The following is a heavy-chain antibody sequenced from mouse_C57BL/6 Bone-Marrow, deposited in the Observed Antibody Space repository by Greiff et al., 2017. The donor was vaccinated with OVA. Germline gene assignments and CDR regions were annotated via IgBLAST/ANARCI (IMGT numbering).Heavy chain of an antibody. J-gene: IGHJ4*01. V-gene: IGHV5-17*01. D-gene: IGHD2-3*01. CDR2: ISSGSSTI. CDR3: ARRWLLRGYYAMDY. Sequence: EVKVVESGGGLVKPGGSLKLSCAASGFTFSDYGMHWVRQAPETGLEWVAYISSGSSTIYYADTVKGRFTISRDNAKNTLFLQMTSLRSEDTAMYYCARRWLLRGYYAMDYWGQGTSVTVSS. CDR1: GFTFSDYG.